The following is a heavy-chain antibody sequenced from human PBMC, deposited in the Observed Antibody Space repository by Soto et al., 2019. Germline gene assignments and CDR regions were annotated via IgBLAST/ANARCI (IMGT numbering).Heavy chain of an antibody. CDR1: GGSFSGYY. J-gene: IGHJ6*02. Sequence: PSETLSLTCAVYGGSFSGYYWSCIRQPPGKGLEWIGEINHSGSTNYNPSLKSRVTISVDTSKNQFSLKLSSVTAADTAVYYCARGHSAGRYPYGSGSYNPIYYYYYGMDVWGQGTTVTVSS. CDR2: INHSGST. CDR3: ARGHSAGRYPYGSGSYNPIYYYYYGMDV. V-gene: IGHV4-34*01. D-gene: IGHD3-10*01.